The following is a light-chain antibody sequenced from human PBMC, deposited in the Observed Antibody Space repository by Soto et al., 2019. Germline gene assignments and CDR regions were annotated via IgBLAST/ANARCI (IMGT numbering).Light chain of an antibody. V-gene: IGKV3-20*01. CDR1: QSISSNS. CDR2: GAS. J-gene: IGKJ2*01. Sequence: EIVLTQSPGTLSLSPGDRATLSCRASQSISSNSLVWYQQKPGQAPSLLIYGASSRATGIPDRFSGSGSGTVFTLTISRLEPEDFAVYYCQQYDDSPRVTFGQGTKVEIK. CDR3: QQYDDSPRVT.